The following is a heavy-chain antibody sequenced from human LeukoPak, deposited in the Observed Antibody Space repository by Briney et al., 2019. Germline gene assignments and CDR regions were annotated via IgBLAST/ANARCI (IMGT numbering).Heavy chain of an antibody. CDR2: IYYSGST. Sequence: PSETLSLTCTVSGGSISSSSYYWGWIRQPPGKGLEWIGSIYYSGSTYYNSSLKSRVTISVDTSKNQFSLKLSSVTAADTAVYYCAREECSSTSCYRVYCYYMDVWGKGTTVTVSS. J-gene: IGHJ6*03. D-gene: IGHD2-2*02. CDR3: AREECSSTSCYRVYCYYMDV. CDR1: GGSISSSSYY. V-gene: IGHV4-39*07.